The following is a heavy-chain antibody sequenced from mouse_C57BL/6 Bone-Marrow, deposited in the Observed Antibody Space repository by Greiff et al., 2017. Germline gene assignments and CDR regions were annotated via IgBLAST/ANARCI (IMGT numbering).Heavy chain of an antibody. CDR3: ARSYDYDDYTMDY. CDR2: MHPNGGSP. V-gene: IGHV1-64*01. Sequence: QVQLQQPGAELVKPGASVKLSCKASGYTFTNYWMHWVKQRPGRGLEWIGMMHPNGGSPDYNEKFKSEATLRVDKSSRTAYMDLSSLTSEDSAVYYCARSYDYDDYTMDYWGQGTSVTVSS. J-gene: IGHJ4*01. D-gene: IGHD2-4*01. CDR1: GYTFTNYW.